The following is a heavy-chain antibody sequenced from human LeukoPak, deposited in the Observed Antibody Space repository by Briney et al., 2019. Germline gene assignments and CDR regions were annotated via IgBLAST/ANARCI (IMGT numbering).Heavy chain of an antibody. CDR2: IYHSGST. CDR3: ATYYDSSDYKWNY. Sequence: PSETLSLTCAVSGGSISNSNWWSWVRQPPGKGLEWIGEIYHSGSTNYNPSLKSRVTISVGKSKNQFSLKLSSVTAADTAVYYCATYYDSSDYKWNYWGQGTLVTASS. J-gene: IGHJ4*02. V-gene: IGHV4-4*02. D-gene: IGHD3-22*01. CDR1: GGSISNSNW.